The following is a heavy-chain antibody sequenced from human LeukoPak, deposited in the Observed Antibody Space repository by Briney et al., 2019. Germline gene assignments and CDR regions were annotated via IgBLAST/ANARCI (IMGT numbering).Heavy chain of an antibody. CDR1: GITLSNYG. D-gene: IGHD5-24*01. CDR3: AKDSIPDGYNSLDY. J-gene: IGHJ4*02. CDR2: ISDSGGRT. Sequence: PGGSLRLSCAVSGITLSNYGMSWVRQAPGKGLEWVAGISDSGGRTNYADSVKGRFTISRDNSKNTLYLQMNSLRVEDTAIYYCAKDSIPDGYNSLDYWGQGTLVTVSS. V-gene: IGHV3-23*01.